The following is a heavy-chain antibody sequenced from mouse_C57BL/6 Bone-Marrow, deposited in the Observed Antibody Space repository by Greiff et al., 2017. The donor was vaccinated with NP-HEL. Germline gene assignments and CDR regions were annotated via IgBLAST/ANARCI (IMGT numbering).Heavy chain of an antibody. V-gene: IGHV5-12*01. D-gene: IGHD1-1*01. CDR2: ISNGGGST. CDR3: ARPSTVRAMDY. CDR1: GFTFSDYY. Sequence: EVQGVESGGGLVQPGGSLKLSCAASGFTFSDYYMYWVRQTPEKRLEWVAYISNGGGSTYYPDTVKGRFTISRDNAKNTLYLQMSRLKSEDTAMYYCARPSTVRAMDYWGQGTSVTVSS. J-gene: IGHJ4*01.